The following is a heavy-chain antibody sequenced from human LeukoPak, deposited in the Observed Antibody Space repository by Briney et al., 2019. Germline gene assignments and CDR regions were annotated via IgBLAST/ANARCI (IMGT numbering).Heavy chain of an antibody. V-gene: IGHV3-21*01. Sequence: GGSLRLSCAASGFTFSSYSMNWVRQAPGKGLEWVSSISSSSSYIYYADSVKGRFTISRDNAKNSLYLQMNSLRAEDTAVYYCAGGKGSLRYFDWSTKLRDYYYYGMDVWGQGTTVTVSS. J-gene: IGHJ6*02. CDR3: AGGKGSLRYFDWSTKLRDYYYYGMDV. CDR2: ISSSSSYI. D-gene: IGHD3-9*01. CDR1: GFTFSSYS.